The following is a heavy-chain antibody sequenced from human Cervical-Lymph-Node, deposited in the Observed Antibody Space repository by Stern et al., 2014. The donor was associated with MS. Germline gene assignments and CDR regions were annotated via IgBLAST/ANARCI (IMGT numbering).Heavy chain of an antibody. V-gene: IGHV4-39*01. J-gene: IGHJ4*02. CDR3: AKHACTGAACPFDL. CDR2: VYYSGAT. D-gene: IGHD2-8*02. Sequence: QVQLQESGPGLVKPSETLSLTCAVSGDSISSYTHYWAWISQPPGKGLEWIGRVYYSGATYYNPSLKSPVTISVDTSKNHFSLGLNSVTAADTAVYYCAKHACTGAACPFDLWGQGTLVTVSS. CDR1: GDSISSYTHY.